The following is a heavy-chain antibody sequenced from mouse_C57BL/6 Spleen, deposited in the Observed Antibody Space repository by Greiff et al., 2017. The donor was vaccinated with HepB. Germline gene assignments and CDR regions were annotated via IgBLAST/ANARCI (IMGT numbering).Heavy chain of an antibody. D-gene: IGHD1-1*01. CDR1: GYTFTSYW. J-gene: IGHJ2*01. CDR3: ARCPYYYGSSYDFDY. V-gene: IGHV1-55*01. CDR2: IYPGSGST. Sequence: QVQLQQPGAELVKPGASVKMSCKASGYTFTSYWITWVKQRPGQGLEWIGDIYPGSGSTNYNEKFKSKATLTVDTSSSTAYMQLSSLTSEDSAVYYCARCPYYYGSSYDFDYWGQGTTLTVSS.